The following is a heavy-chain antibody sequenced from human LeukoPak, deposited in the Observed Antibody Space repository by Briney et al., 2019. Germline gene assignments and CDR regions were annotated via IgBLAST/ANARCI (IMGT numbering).Heavy chain of an antibody. CDR2: MNPNSGNT. V-gene: IGHV1-8*01. J-gene: IGHJ4*02. CDR3: ATWPVGYQLLLGLGIDY. Sequence: GASVKVSCKASGYTFTSYDINWVRQATGQGLEWMGWMNPNSGNTGYAQKFQGRVTMTRNTSISTAYMELSSLRAEDTAVYYCATWPVGYQLLLGLGIDYWGQGTLVTVSS. D-gene: IGHD2-2*01. CDR1: GYTFTSYD.